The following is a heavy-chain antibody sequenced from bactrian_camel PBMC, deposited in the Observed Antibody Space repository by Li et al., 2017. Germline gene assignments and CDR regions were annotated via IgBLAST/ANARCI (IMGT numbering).Heavy chain of an antibody. Sequence: HVQLVESGGGSVQTGGSLRLSCTYSDGSRNCIGWFRQAPGQEREGVAATGTDKIAYNDLVRGRFSISQDNAKNTWYLQMNSLKPEDSAMFHCAADELVTRLKGLQTCDPNHYDYPDWGQGTQVTVS. CDR3: AADELVTRLKGLQTCDPNHYDYPD. D-gene: IGHD4*01. CDR1: DGSRNC. J-gene: IGHJ4*01. CDR2: TGTDKI. V-gene: IGHV3S53*01.